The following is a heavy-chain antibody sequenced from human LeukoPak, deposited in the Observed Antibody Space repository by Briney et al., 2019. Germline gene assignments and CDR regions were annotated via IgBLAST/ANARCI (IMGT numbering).Heavy chain of an antibody. Sequence: AGGSLRLSCAASGFTFSSYSMNWVRQAPGKGLEWVSYISSSSSTIYYADSVKGRFTISRDNSKNTLYLQMNSLRAEDTAVYYCAKGTRDGYNVPFGYWGQGTLVTVSS. CDR2: ISSSSSTI. J-gene: IGHJ4*02. V-gene: IGHV3-48*01. CDR1: GFTFSSYS. D-gene: IGHD5-24*01. CDR3: AKGTRDGYNVPFGY.